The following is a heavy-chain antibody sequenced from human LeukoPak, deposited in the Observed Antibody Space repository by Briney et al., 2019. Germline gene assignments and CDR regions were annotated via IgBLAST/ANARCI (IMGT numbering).Heavy chain of an antibody. Sequence: TGGSLRLSCAASGFTFDDYGMNWVRQAPGKGLEWVSSISSSSSYIYYADSVKGRFTISRDNAKNSLYLQMNSLRAEDTAVYYCAREMITGYSSGWYLGATDYWGQGTLVTVSS. D-gene: IGHD6-19*01. V-gene: IGHV3-21*01. CDR2: ISSSSSYI. CDR3: AREMITGYSSGWYLGATDY. J-gene: IGHJ4*02. CDR1: GFTFDDYG.